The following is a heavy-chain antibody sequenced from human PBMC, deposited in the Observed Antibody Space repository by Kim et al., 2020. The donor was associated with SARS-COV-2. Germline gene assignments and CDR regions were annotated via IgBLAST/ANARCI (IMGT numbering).Heavy chain of an antibody. V-gene: IGHV1-18*01. D-gene: IGHD4-17*01. CDR3: AREWEYGDFGFQH. J-gene: IGHJ1*01. Sequence: AQKHQGRVTMTTATSTSTAYMELRSLRSDDTAVYYCAREWEYGDFGFQHWGQGTLVTVSS.